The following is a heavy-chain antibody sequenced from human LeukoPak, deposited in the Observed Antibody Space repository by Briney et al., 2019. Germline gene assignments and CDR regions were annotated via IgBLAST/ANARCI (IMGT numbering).Heavy chain of an antibody. V-gene: IGHV3-23*01. CDR2: ISDSGDST. CDR3: ATSGYCSGGSCYRIDY. J-gene: IGHJ4*02. CDR1: SFTFSNYA. Sequence: PGGSLRLSCAASSFTFSNYAMNWVRQAPGKGLEWVSGISDSGDSTYYADSVKGRVTISRDNSKNTLYLQMNSLRAEDTAVYYCATSGYCSGGSCYRIDYWGQGTLVTVSS. D-gene: IGHD2-15*01.